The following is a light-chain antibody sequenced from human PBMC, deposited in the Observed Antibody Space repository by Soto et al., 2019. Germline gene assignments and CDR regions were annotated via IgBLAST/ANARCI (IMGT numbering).Light chain of an antibody. J-gene: IGKJ1*01. CDR1: HSVTTH. CDR2: TAS. CDR3: QQYGSSPRT. Sequence: EIVLTQSPDTLSLSPGERATLSCWASHSVTTHLAWFQQRPGQTPRLLIYTASRRATGIPDRFSGSGSGTDFTLTISRLEPEDFAVYYCQQYGSSPRTFGQGTKVDIK. V-gene: IGKV3-20*01.